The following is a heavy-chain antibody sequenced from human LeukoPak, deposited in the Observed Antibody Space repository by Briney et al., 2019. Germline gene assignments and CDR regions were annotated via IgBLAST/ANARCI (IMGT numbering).Heavy chain of an antibody. CDR3: ARGSTPYYSGYEVGDY. J-gene: IGHJ4*02. Sequence: ASVKVSCKASGYTFTTYDINWVRQATGQGLEWMGWMNPNSGNTGYAQKFQGRVTMTRNTSISTAYMELSSLRSEDTAVYYCARGSTPYYSGYEVGDYWGQGTLVTVSS. CDR2: MNPNSGNT. V-gene: IGHV1-8*01. CDR1: GYTFTTYD. D-gene: IGHD5-12*01.